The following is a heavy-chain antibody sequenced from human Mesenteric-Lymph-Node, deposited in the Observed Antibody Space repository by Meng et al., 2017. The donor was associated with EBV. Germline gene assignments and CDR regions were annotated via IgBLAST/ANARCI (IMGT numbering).Heavy chain of an antibody. CDR3: AKTGSSGWSDLDY. Sequence: QGQPQQWGAGLLKPSETLSLTCGVTGGSFGGYYWTWIRQPPGKGLEWIGEINHSGSTNYNPSLKSRVTISLDTSKNQISLKLTSVTAADTAVYYCAKTGSSGWSDLDYWGRGILVTVSS. CDR2: INHSGST. CDR1: GGSFGGYY. V-gene: IGHV4-34*02. J-gene: IGHJ4*02. D-gene: IGHD6-19*01.